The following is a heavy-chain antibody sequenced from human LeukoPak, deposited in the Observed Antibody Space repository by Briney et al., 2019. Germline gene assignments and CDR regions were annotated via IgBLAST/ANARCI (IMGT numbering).Heavy chain of an antibody. J-gene: IGHJ4*01. V-gene: IGHV3-69-1*01. CDR2: LSSGRSP. D-gene: IGHD2-8*02. CDR3: ARQLGYCAAGTCYFDS. Sequence: PGGSLRLSCAASGFAISTYAMAWVRQAPGKGLEWISSLSSGRSPSYSDTLEGRLTMSSDNARNTLSLQMDNLRGEDTAMYYCARQLGYCAAGTCYFDSWGHGTQVTVSS. CDR1: GFAISTYA.